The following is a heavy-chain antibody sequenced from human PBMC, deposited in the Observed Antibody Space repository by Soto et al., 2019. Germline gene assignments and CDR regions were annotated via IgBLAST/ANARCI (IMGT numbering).Heavy chain of an antibody. CDR2: IKSKTDGGTT. Sequence: PGGSLRLSCAASGFTFSNAWMNWVRQAPGKGLEWVGRIKSKTDGGTTDYAAPVKGRFTISRDDSKNTLYLQMNSLRAEDTAVYYCAKAEWIRFLEWLYFDYWGQGTLLTVSS. D-gene: IGHD3-3*01. V-gene: IGHV3-15*07. CDR1: GFTFSNAW. J-gene: IGHJ4*02. CDR3: AKAEWIRFLEWLYFDY.